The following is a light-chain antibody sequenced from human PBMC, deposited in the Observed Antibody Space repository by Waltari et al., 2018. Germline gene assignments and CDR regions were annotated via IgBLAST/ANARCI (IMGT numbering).Light chain of an antibody. CDR3: QQRSNWPRGYT. CDR2: DAS. V-gene: IGKV3-11*01. J-gene: IGKJ2*01. Sequence: EIVLTQSPATLSLSPGERATLSCRASQNISSYLAWYQQKPGQAPRLLIYDASNRATGIPARFSGSGSGTDFTLTISSLEPEDFAVYYCQQRSNWPRGYTFGQGTKLEI. CDR1: QNISSY.